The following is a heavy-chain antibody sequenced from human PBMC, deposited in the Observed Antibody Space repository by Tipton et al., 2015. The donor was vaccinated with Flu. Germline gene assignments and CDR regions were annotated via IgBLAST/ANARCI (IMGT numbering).Heavy chain of an antibody. CDR2: INEDGSVK. CDR3: ARGLDRFDY. Sequence: SLRLSCAASGFTLSTYWMSWVRQAPGKGLEWVANINEDGSVKYFVDSVKGRFTISRDNAKNSVYLQMNSLRAEDTGVYYCARGLDRFDYWGQGTLVTVSS. CDR1: GFTLSTYW. J-gene: IGHJ4*02. D-gene: IGHD5-12*01. V-gene: IGHV3-7*01.